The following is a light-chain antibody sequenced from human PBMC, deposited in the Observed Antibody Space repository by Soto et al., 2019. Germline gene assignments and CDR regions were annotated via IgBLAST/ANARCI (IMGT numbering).Light chain of an antibody. J-gene: IGLJ3*02. Sequence: QAVVTQEPSLTVSPGGTVTLTCDSSTGAVTSGHYPFWFQQKPGQAPRTLIFHTTNKHSWTPARFSGSLLGGKAALTLSGAQPEDEAEYYCLLSYSGAWVFGGGTKLTVL. V-gene: IGLV7-46*01. CDR1: TGAVTSGHY. CDR3: LLSYSGAWV. CDR2: HTT.